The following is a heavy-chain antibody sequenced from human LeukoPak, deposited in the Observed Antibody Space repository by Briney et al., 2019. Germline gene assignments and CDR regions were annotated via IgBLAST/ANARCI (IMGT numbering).Heavy chain of an antibody. V-gene: IGHV4-34*01. D-gene: IGHD2-15*01. Sequence: PSETLSLTCAVYGGSFSGYYWSWIRQPPGKGLEWIGEINHSGSTNYNPSLKSRVTISVDTSKNQFSLKLSSVTAADTAVYYCARGQGHCSGGSCYRPFDPWGQGTLVTVSS. J-gene: IGHJ5*02. CDR2: INHSGST. CDR1: GGSFSGYY. CDR3: ARGQGHCSGGSCYRPFDP.